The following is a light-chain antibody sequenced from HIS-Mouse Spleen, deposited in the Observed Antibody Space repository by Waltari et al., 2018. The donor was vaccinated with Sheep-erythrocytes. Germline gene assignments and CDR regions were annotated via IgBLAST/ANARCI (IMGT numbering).Light chain of an antibody. V-gene: IGLV2-8*01. CDR3: SSYAGSNNWV. CDR1: SSDVGGYNY. Sequence: QSALTQPPSASGSPGQSVTISCTGTSSDVGGYNYVSWYHPHPGKAPKLMIYEVSKRPAGVPGRFSGSKAGNTASLTVSGLQAEDEADYYCSSYAGSNNWVFGGGTKLTVL. CDR2: EVS. J-gene: IGLJ3*02.